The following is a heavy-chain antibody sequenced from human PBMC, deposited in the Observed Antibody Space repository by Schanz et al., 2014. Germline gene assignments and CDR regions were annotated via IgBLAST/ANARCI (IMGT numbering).Heavy chain of an antibody. D-gene: IGHD2-2*01. CDR1: GYYFGGFG. V-gene: IGHV1-18*01. J-gene: IGHJ4*02. CDR2: IGAFQGNT. CDR3: LRANPTQHVVLPDALRY. Sequence: QVQLVQSGTEVKKPGASMKISCKAFGYYFGGFGISWVRQAPGQGFEWMGWIGAFQGNTKYAQKFQDRVTLTSETSASTAYMELRSLRPDDTAVYYCLRANPTQHVVLPDALRYWGQGTLISVSS.